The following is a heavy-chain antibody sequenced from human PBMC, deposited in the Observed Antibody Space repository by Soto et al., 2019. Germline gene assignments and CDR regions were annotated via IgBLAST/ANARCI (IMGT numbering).Heavy chain of an antibody. CDR1: GYTFTSYD. CDR2: MNPNSGNT. J-gene: IGHJ5*02. CDR3: ARMPRTIFGVVIWTWFDP. V-gene: IGHV1-8*01. Sequence: QVQLVQSGAEVKKPGASVKVSCKASGYTFTSYDINWVRQATGQGLEWMGWMNPNSGNTGYAQKFQGRVTMTRNTSISTAYMELSSLRSEDTAVYYCARMPRTIFGVVIWTWFDPWGQGTLVTVSS. D-gene: IGHD3-3*01.